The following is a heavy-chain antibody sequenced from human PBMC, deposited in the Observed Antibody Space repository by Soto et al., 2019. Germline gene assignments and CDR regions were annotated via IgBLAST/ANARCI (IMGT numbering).Heavy chain of an antibody. V-gene: IGHV4-59*01. CDR2: IYYSGST. CDR1: GCSISSYY. CDR3: ARVESGGSFLTPYYYYYYMDV. Sequence: SETLSLTCTLSGCSISSYYWSWIRQPPGKGLECIGYIYYSGSTNYNPSLKSRVTISVDTSKNQFSLKLSSVTAADTAVYYCARVESGGSFLTPYYYYYYMDVWGKGTTVTVSS. D-gene: IGHD2-15*01. J-gene: IGHJ6*03.